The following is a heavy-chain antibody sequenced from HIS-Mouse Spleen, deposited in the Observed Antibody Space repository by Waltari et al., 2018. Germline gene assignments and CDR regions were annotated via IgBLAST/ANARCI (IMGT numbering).Heavy chain of an antibody. Sequence: EVQLVESGGGLVKPGGSLRLSCAASGFTFSSYSMNWVRQAPGKGLEWVSSISSRSSYIYYADSVKGRFTISRDNAKNSLYLQMNSLRAEDTAVYYCARDQGGPAGYYGMDVWGQGTTVTVSS. CDR2: ISSRSSYI. CDR1: GFTFSSYS. D-gene: IGHD6-25*01. J-gene: IGHJ6*02. CDR3: ARDQGGPAGYYGMDV. V-gene: IGHV3-21*01.